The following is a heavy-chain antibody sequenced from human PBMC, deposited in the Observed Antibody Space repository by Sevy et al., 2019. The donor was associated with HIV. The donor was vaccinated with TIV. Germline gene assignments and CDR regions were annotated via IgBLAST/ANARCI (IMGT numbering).Heavy chain of an antibody. Sequence: GGSLRLSCTASGFIFSHYSMNWVRQAPGKGLEWVSSISTSSTYIYYADSVKGRFTISRDNAKNLLYLQMNSLRAEDTAVYQCAGDRGVGTSSYGMDVWGQGTTVTVSS. D-gene: IGHD1-26*01. J-gene: IGHJ6*02. CDR1: GFIFSHYS. CDR3: AGDRGVGTSSYGMDV. V-gene: IGHV3-21*01. CDR2: ISTSSTYI.